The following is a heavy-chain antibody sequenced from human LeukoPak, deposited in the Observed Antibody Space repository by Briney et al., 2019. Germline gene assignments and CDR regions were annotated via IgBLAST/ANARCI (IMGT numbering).Heavy chain of an antibody. V-gene: IGHV4-34*01. D-gene: IGHD6-6*01. CDR2: INHSGST. J-gene: IGHJ4*02. CDR1: GGSFSGYY. Sequence: SETLSLTCAVYGGSFSGYYWSWIRQPPGKGLEWIGEINHSGSTNYNPSLKSRVTISVDTSKNQFSLKLSSVTAADTAVYYCASQARLFPFDYWGQGTLVTVSS. CDR3: ASQARLFPFDY.